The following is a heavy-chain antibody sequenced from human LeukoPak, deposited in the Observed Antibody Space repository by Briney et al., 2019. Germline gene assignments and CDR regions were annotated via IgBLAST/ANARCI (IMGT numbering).Heavy chain of an antibody. Sequence: PSETLSLTCAVSGGAITTTNWGSWVRQPPGKGLEWIGEVHLSGATNYNPSLESRVSMSIDKSKNHLSLEVTSVTAADTAIYYCTRESGAFSPFGFWGQGTLLTVSS. CDR3: TRESGAFSPFGF. D-gene: IGHD1-26*01. J-gene: IGHJ4*02. V-gene: IGHV4-4*02. CDR2: VHLSGAT. CDR1: GGAITTTNW.